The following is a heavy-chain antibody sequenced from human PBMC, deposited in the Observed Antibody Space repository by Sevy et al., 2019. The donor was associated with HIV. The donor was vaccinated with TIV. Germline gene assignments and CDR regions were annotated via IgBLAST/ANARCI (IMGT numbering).Heavy chain of an antibody. D-gene: IGHD3-10*01. V-gene: IGHV1-18*01. Sequence: ASVKVSCKTSGYAFMSYGVTWVRQAPGQGLEWMGWIGVYNGNANSAQKFRDRVTMTTDTSTSTAHMELTNLRSDDTAVYYCARVPTYYYGSATYFDHWGRGTLVTVSS. CDR1: GYAFMSYG. J-gene: IGHJ4*02. CDR3: ARVPTYYYGSATYFDH. CDR2: IGVYNGNA.